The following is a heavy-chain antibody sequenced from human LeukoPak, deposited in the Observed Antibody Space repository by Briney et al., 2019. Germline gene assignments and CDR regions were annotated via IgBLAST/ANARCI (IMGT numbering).Heavy chain of an antibody. CDR3: ARVRQWLVRGYFDY. D-gene: IGHD6-19*01. J-gene: IGHJ4*02. CDR1: GGSFSGYY. V-gene: IGHV4-34*01. Sequence: PSETLSLTCAVYGGSFSGYYWSWIRQPPGKGLEWIGEINHSGSTNYNPSLKSRVTISVDTSKNQFSLKLSSVTAADTAVYYCARVRQWLVRGYFDYWGQGTLVTVSS. CDR2: INHSGST.